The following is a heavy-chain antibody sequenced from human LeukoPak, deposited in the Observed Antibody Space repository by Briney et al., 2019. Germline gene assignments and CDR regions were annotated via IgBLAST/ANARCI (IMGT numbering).Heavy chain of an antibody. Sequence: GGSLRLSCAASGVTFRNNWMTWVRQAPGKGLEWVANINQDGGEKYYVDSVKGRFTISRDNAKNSLYLQMNSLRAEDTAVYHCATGRSCTTCYLPDYWGQGTLVTVSS. CDR3: ATGRSCTTCYLPDY. CDR1: GVTFRNNW. CDR2: INQDGGEK. J-gene: IGHJ4*02. D-gene: IGHD2-2*01. V-gene: IGHV3-7*01.